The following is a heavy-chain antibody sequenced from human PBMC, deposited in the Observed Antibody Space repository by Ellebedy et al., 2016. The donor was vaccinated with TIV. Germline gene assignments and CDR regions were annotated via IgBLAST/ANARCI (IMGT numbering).Heavy chain of an antibody. CDR2: IYYTGTT. CDR3: ARVAITAAVGGGYFDL. CDR1: GGSLTNHF. V-gene: IGHV4-59*11. D-gene: IGHD6-25*01. Sequence: MPSETLSLTCTVSGGSLTNHFWSWIRQPPGKGLEWIASIYYTGTTNYNPSLKSGVTISVDTSKNQNSLTLMSSLSDADTAVYYCARVAITAAVGGGYFDLWGRGALVTVSS. J-gene: IGHJ2*01.